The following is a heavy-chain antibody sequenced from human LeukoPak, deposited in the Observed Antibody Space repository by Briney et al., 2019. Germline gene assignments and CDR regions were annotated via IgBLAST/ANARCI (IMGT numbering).Heavy chain of an antibody. CDR2: IYYSGSA. D-gene: IGHD3-10*01. V-gene: IGHV4-34*01. J-gene: IGHJ4*02. Sequence: SETLSLTCAVYGGSFSGYYWSWIRQPPGKGLEWIGSIYYSGSAYYNPSLKSRVTISVDTSKNQFSLKLSSVTAADTAVYYCAREGGITMVRGVIPYFDYWGQGTLVTVSS. CDR3: AREGGITMVRGVIPYFDY. CDR1: GGSFSGYY.